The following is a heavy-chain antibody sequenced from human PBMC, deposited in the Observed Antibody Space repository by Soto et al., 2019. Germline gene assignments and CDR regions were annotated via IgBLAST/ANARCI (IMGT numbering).Heavy chain of an antibody. V-gene: IGHV3-23*01. CDR3: TRTDAFDI. CDR2: ISGSGGST. CDR1: GFTFSSYA. J-gene: IGHJ3*02. Sequence: GGSLRLSCAASGFTFSSYAMSWVRQAPGKGLEWVSAISGSGGSTYYADSVKGRFTISRDNAKNSLYLQMNSLRVEDTALYYCTRTDAFDIWGHGTMVTVSS.